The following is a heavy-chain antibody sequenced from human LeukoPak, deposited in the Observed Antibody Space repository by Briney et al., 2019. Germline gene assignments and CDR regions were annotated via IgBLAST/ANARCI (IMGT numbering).Heavy chain of an antibody. CDR1: GYTFTRHG. D-gene: IGHD3-22*01. CDR2: ISTQTGNP. J-gene: IGHJ3*02. V-gene: IGHV7-4-1*02. Sequence: GASVKVSCKASGYTFTRHGLSWVRQAPGQGLQWMAWISTQTGNPTFAQGFTGRFVFSLDSSVSTAYLEISSLKAEDTAMYYCARDANTYYYEINGYTDAFDIWGQGTMVTVSS. CDR3: ARDANTYYYEINGYTDAFDI.